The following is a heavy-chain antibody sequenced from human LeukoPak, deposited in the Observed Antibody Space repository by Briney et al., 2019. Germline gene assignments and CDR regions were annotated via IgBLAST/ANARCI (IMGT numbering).Heavy chain of an antibody. D-gene: IGHD3-22*01. CDR3: AKLLDSSGYYHVTAFDI. CDR2: IRYDGSNK. CDR1: GFTFSNYG. Sequence: PGGSLRLSCAASGFTFSNYGMHWVRQAPGKGLEWVTFIRYDGSNKYYADSVKGRFTISRDNSKNTLYLQMNSLRVEDTAVYYCAKLLDSSGYYHVTAFDIWGQGTMVTVSS. V-gene: IGHV3-30*02. J-gene: IGHJ3*02.